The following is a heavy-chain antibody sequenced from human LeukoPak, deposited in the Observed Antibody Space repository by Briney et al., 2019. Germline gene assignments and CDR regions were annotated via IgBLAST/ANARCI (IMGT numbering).Heavy chain of an antibody. CDR1: GYTFTSYY. D-gene: IGHD3-10*01. V-gene: IGHV1-46*01. Sequence: GASVKVSCKASGYTFTSYYMHWVRQAPGQGLEWMGIINPSGGSTSYAQKFQGRVTMTRDMSTSTVYMELSSLRSEDTAVYYCARNPLWFGEFRVYYYYMDVWGKGTTVTISS. CDR3: ARNPLWFGEFRVYYYYMDV. J-gene: IGHJ6*03. CDR2: INPSGGST.